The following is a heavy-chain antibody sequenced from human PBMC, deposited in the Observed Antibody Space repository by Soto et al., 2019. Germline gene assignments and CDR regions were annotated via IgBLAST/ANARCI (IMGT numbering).Heavy chain of an antibody. CDR3: ARELGPYDYGAYVEGYFDY. CDR1: GGSISTYY. D-gene: IGHD4-17*01. Sequence: QVQLQESGPGLVKPSETLSLTCTVSGGSISTYYCNWIRQPPGKGLEWIGYIYYDGSTIYHPSLNGRVTISVDKSKNQFPLKLTSVTAADTAVYYCARELGPYDYGAYVEGYFDYWGQGTLATVSS. CDR2: IYYDGST. J-gene: IGHJ4*02. V-gene: IGHV4-59*01.